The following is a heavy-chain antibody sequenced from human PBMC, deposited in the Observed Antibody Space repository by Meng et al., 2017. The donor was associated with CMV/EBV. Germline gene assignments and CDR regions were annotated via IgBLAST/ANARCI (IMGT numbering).Heavy chain of an antibody. V-gene: IGHV3-11*04. J-gene: IGHJ4*02. Sequence: GESLKISCAASGFTFSDYYMSWTRQAPGKGLEWVSYISSSGSTIYYADSVKGRFTISRDNAKNSLYLQMNSLRAEDTAVYYCASYWNYRADYWGQGTLVTVSS. D-gene: IGHD1-7*01. CDR3: ASYWNYRADY. CDR1: GFTFSDYY. CDR2: ISSSGSTI.